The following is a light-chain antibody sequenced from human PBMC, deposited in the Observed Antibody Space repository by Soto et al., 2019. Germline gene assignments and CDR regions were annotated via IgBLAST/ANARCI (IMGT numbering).Light chain of an antibody. CDR2: AAS. J-gene: IGKJ5*01. CDR1: QGISTY. Sequence: DIQMTQSPSSLSASVGDRVTITCRASQGISTYLNWYQHKPGKAPKLLIYAASTLKSGVPSGFSGSGSGTAFTLTISSLQPEDFATYYCQQSYSIPITFGQGTRLEI. V-gene: IGKV1-39*01. CDR3: QQSYSIPIT.